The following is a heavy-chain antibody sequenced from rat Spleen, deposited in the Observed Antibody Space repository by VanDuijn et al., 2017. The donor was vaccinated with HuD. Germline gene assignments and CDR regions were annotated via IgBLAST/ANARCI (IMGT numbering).Heavy chain of an antibody. D-gene: IGHD1-3*01. CDR1: GYSITSSYR. J-gene: IGHJ4*01. Sequence: EVQLQESGPGLVKPSQSLSLTCSVTGYSITSSYRWNWIRKFPGNKLEWMGYINSAGSTNYNPSLKSRISITRDTSKNQLFLQVNSVTTEDTATYYCAKTTVAYYYVMDAWGQGASVTVSS. CDR3: AKTTVAYYYVMDA. V-gene: IGHV3-3*01. CDR2: INSAGST.